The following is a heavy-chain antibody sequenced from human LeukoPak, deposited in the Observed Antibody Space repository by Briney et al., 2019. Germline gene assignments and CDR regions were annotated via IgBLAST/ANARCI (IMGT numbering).Heavy chain of an antibody. J-gene: IGHJ6*03. CDR2: MSIDGTSR. D-gene: IGHD1-26*01. Sequence: PGGSLRLSCAASGFSVTSYWMHWVRQAPGKGLVWVSRMSIDGTSRSYADSVKGRFTISRDNSKNTLYLQMNSLRAEDTAVYYCAKAPGFRSYDYYYYMDVWGKGTTVTVSS. V-gene: IGHV3-74*01. CDR1: GFSVTSYW. CDR3: AKAPGFRSYDYYYYMDV.